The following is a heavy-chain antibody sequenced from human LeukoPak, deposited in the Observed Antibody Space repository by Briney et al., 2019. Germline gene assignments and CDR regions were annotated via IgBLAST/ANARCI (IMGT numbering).Heavy chain of an antibody. CDR2: IYYSGST. CDR1: GGSISSGTYY. CDR3: AREEYQLLFRSYAFDI. J-gene: IGHJ3*02. D-gene: IGHD2-2*01. V-gene: IGHV4-39*07. Sequence: SETLSPTCTVSGGSISSGTYYWAWIRQPPGKGLEWIGSIYYSGSTYYNPSLKSRVTISVDTSKNQFSLKLSSVTAADTAVYYCAREEYQLLFRSYAFDIWGQGTMVTVSS.